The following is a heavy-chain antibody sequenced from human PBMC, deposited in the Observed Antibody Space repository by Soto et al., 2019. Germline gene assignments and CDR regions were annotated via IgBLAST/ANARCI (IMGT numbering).Heavy chain of an antibody. CDR1: GFTFSSYS. Sequence: PGGSLRLSCAASGFTFSSYSLNWVRQAPGKGLEWVSSISSSSSYIYYADSVKGRFTISRDNSKNTLYLQMNSLRAEDTAVYYCARAYSSSSNYYYYGMDVWGQGTTVTVSS. CDR2: ISSSSSYI. V-gene: IGHV3-21*01. J-gene: IGHJ6*02. CDR3: ARAYSSSSNYYYYGMDV. D-gene: IGHD6-6*01.